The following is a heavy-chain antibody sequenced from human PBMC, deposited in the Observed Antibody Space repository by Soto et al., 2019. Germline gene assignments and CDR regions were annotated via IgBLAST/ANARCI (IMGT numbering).Heavy chain of an antibody. CDR2: IYYSGST. CDR1: GGSVSSGSYY. V-gene: IGHV4-61*01. D-gene: IGHD2-15*01. Sequence: SETLSLTCTVSGGSVSSGSYYWSWIRQPPGKGLEWIGYIYYSGSTNYNPSLKSRVTISVDTSKNQFSLKLSSVTAADTAVYYCARSVVVLAANYYFDYCGHGTLVTVSS. J-gene: IGHJ4*01. CDR3: ARSVVVLAANYYFDY.